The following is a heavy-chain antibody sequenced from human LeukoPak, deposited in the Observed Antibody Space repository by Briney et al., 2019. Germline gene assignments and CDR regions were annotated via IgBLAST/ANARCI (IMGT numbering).Heavy chain of an antibody. J-gene: IGHJ4*02. D-gene: IGHD3-22*01. CDR1: GFTFSSYA. V-gene: IGHV3-23*01. Sequence: GGSLRLSCAASGFTFSSYAMSWVRQAPGKGLEWVSAISGSGGSTYYADSVKGRFTISRDNSKNPLYLQMNSLRAEDTAVYYCKSYYYDSSGYYYFDYWGQGTLVTVSS. CDR2: ISGSGGST. CDR3: KSYYYDSSGYYYFDY.